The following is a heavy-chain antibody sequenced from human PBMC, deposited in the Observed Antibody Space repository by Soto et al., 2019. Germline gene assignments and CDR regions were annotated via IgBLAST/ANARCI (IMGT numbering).Heavy chain of an antibody. D-gene: IGHD1-20*01. CDR1: GFTFSSYG. Sequence: GGSLRLSCAASGFTFSSYGMHWVRQAPGKGLEWVAVISYGGSNKYYADSVKGRFTISRDNSKNTLYLQMNSLRAEDTAVYYCAKDSGITGTEYFDYWGQGTLVTVSS. J-gene: IGHJ4*02. V-gene: IGHV3-30*18. CDR2: ISYGGSNK. CDR3: AKDSGITGTEYFDY.